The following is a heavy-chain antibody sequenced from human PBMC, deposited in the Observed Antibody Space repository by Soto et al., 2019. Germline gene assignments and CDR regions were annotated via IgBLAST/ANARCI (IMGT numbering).Heavy chain of an antibody. CDR3: ARDHSGIVVVPDRPFDY. J-gene: IGHJ4*02. V-gene: IGHV1-18*01. D-gene: IGHD2-2*01. CDR2: ISAYNGNT. CDR1: GYTFTSYG. Sequence: ASVKVSCKASGYTFTSYGISWVRQAPGQGLEWMGWISAYNGNTNYAQKLQGRVTMTTDTSTSTAYMELRSLRSDDTAVYYCARDHSGIVVVPDRPFDYWGQGTLVTVSS.